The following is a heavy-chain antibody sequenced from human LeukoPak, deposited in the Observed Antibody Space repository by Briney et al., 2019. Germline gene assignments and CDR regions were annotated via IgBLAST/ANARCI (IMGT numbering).Heavy chain of an antibody. CDR2: IYYSGST. J-gene: IGHJ4*02. D-gene: IGHD3-22*01. V-gene: IGHV4-59*01. CDR1: GGSISTYY. CDR3: ARVPYYHDSSGYYYAYFDY. Sequence: SETLSLTCTVSGGSISTYYWNWIRQPPGKGLEWIGFIYYSGSTSYNPSPKSRVTISVDTSTNQFSLKLSSVTAADTAVYYCARVPYYHDSSGYYYAYFDYWGQGTLVTVSS.